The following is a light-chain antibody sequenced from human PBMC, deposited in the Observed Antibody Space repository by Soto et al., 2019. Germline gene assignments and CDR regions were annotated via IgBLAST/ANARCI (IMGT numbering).Light chain of an antibody. J-gene: IGLJ2*01. CDR1: SSDVGGYNY. Sequence: QSALTQPASVSGSPGQSITISCSGTSSDVGGYNYVTWYQQHPGKAPKLMIYDVTNRPSGVSNRFSGSKSGNTASLTISGLQAEDEADYYCNSYTTSGALFFGGGTKVTVL. V-gene: IGLV2-14*03. CDR3: NSYTTSGALF. CDR2: DVT.